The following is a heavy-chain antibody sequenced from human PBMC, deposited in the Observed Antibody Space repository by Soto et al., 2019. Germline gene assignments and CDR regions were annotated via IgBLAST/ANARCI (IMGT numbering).Heavy chain of an antibody. CDR3: ARALTTVSTFYGMDV. J-gene: IGHJ6*02. CDR2: IDTSGAT. V-gene: IGHV3-13*01. CDR1: GFTFSSYD. Sequence: GSLRLSCVASGFTFSSYDMYWVRQVTGKGLEWVSFIDTSGATYYPGSVKGRFTLSRENAKNSVYLQMNSLRAGDTAVYYCARALTTVSTFYGMDVWGQGTTVTVSS. D-gene: IGHD4-4*01.